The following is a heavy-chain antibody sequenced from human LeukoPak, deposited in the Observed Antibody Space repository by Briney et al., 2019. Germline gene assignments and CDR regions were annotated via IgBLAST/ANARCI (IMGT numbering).Heavy chain of an antibody. CDR3: ARVSGSYRGAIDY. CDR1: GYTFTSYG. CDR2: ISTYNNNT. Sequence: ASVKVSCQASGYTFTSYGISWVRQAPGQGLEWLGWISTYNNNTHYAQKFQVRVTMTTDTSTSTAYMELRSLRSDDTAVYHCARVSGSYRGAIDYWGQGTLVTVSS. V-gene: IGHV1-18*01. D-gene: IGHD1-26*01. J-gene: IGHJ4*02.